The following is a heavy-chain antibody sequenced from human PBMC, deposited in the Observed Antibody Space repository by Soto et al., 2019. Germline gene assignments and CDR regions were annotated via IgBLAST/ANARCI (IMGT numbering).Heavy chain of an antibody. CDR2: ISAYNGNT. Sequence: QVQLVQSGAEVKKPGASVKVSCKASGYTFTNYGISWVRQAPGQGLEWMGWISAYNGNTNYERKLQGRVTMTTDTSTITAYMELRSLRSDDTAVYYCARDNFCSTTSCYGRVYYYMDVWGKGTTVTVSS. V-gene: IGHV1-18*01. CDR3: ARDNFCSTTSCYGRVYYYMDV. J-gene: IGHJ6*03. D-gene: IGHD2-2*01. CDR1: GYTFTNYG.